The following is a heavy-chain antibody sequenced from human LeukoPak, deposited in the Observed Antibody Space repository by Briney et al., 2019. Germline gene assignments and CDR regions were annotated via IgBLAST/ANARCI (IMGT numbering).Heavy chain of an antibody. J-gene: IGHJ6*03. V-gene: IGHV3-48*03. CDR2: ISSSGSTI. CDR1: GFTFSDYE. CDR3: ARVLRYCSGGNCYSGGLGYMDV. D-gene: IGHD2-15*01. Sequence: PGGSLRLSRAASGFTFSDYEMNWVRQAPGKGLEWVSYISSSGSTIYYADSVKGRFTISRDNAKNSLFLQMNSLRAEDTAVYYCARVLRYCSGGNCYSGGLGYMDVWGKGTTVTISS.